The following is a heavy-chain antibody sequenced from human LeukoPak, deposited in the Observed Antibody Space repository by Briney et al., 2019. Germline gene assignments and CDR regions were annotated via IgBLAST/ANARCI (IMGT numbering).Heavy chain of an antibody. V-gene: IGHV3-23*01. CDR1: GFTFSSYA. CDR2: ISGSGGST. CDR3: AKDSGAYYDFWSGYYDY. J-gene: IGHJ4*02. Sequence: PGGSLRLSCAASGFTFSSYAMSWVRQAPGKGLEWVSAISGSGGSTYYADSVKGGFTISRDNSKNTLYLQMNSLRAEDTAVYYCAKDSGAYYDFWSGYYDYWGQGTLVTVSS. D-gene: IGHD3-3*01.